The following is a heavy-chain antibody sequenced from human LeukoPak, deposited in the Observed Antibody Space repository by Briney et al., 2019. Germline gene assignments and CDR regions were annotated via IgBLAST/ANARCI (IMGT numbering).Heavy chain of an antibody. CDR2: FYYSGST. CDR1: GDSISSSSYY. V-gene: IGHV4-39*07. J-gene: IGHJ4*02. Sequence: PSETLSLTCTVSGDSISSSSYYWGWIRQPPGKGLEWIGSFYYSGSTYYNPSLKSRVTMSVDTSKNQFSLRLSSVTAADTAVYYCARIRGYSSSWYPLDDYWGQGTLVTVSS. CDR3: ARIRGYSSSWYPLDDY. D-gene: IGHD6-13*01.